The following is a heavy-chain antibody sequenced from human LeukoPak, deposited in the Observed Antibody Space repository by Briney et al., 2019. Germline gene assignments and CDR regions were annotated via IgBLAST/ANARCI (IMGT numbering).Heavy chain of an antibody. V-gene: IGHV3-21*01. D-gene: IGHD5-24*01. J-gene: IGHJ2*01. CDR2: ISSSSRYI. Sequence: GGSLRLSCAASGFTFSSYSMNWVRQAPGKGREWVSSISSSSRYIYYADSVKGRFTISRDTAKNSLYLQMNRLRAEDTAVYYCARAERDGYNYYWYFDLWGRGTLVTVSS. CDR1: GFTFSSYS. CDR3: ARAERDGYNYYWYFDL.